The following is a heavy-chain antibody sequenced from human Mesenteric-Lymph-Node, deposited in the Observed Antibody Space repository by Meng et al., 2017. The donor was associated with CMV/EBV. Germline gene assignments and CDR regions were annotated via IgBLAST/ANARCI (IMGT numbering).Heavy chain of an antibody. V-gene: IGHV4-39*07. CDR1: GDSISSNLYY. J-gene: IGHJ5*02. Sequence: SETLSLTCTISGDSISSNLYYWGWVRQPPGKGLEWIGSIHYSEYTHYNPSLNSRVTMLVDTSKNQFSLKLTSVTAADTAVYYCARGRGQFDPWGQGTLVTVSS. CDR3: ARGRGQFDP. D-gene: IGHD3-10*01. CDR2: IHYSEYT.